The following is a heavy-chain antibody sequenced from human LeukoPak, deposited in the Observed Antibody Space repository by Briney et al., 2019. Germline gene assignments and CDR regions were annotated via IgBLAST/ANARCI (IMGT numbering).Heavy chain of an antibody. CDR3: AREGIAAAAADY. V-gene: IGHV4-4*07. D-gene: IGHD6-13*01. CDR1: GGSISSYY. CDR2: IYTSGST. J-gene: IGHJ4*02. Sequence: SETLSLTCTVSGGSISSYYWSWIRQPAGKGLEWIGRIYTSGSTNYNPSLKSRVTMSVDTSKNQFPLKLSSVTAADTAVYYCAREGIAAAAADYWGQGTLVTVSS.